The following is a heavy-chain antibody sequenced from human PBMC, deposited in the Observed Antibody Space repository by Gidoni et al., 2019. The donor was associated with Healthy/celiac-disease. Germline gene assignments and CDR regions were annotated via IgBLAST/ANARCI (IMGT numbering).Heavy chain of an antibody. CDR1: GFTFSSYA. CDR2: ISSNGGST. J-gene: IGHJ4*02. V-gene: IGHV3-64*01. D-gene: IGHD3-22*01. CDR3: ARGSLAHYYDSSGYRY. Sequence: EVQLVESGGGLVQPGGSLRLSCAASGFTFSSYAMHWVRQAPGQGLEYVSAISSNGGSTYYANSVKGRFTISRDNSKNTLYLQMGSLRAEDMAVYYCARGSLAHYYDSSGYRYWGQGTLVTVSS.